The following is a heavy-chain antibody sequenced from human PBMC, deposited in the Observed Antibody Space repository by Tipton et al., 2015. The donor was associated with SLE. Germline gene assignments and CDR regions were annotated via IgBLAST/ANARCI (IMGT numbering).Heavy chain of an antibody. CDR2: MFSSGDT. CDR3: ARGDLYDYIWGSYRLDAFDI. CDR1: GASIKSGSYF. V-gene: IGHV4-61*02. D-gene: IGHD3-16*02. Sequence: TLSLTCTVSGASIKSGSYFWTWIRQPAGKGLEWIGRMFSSGDTNYNPSLKSRLTMSVDTSRNQFSLKLSSVTAADTAVYYCARGDLYDYIWGSYRLDAFDIWGQGTMVTVSS. J-gene: IGHJ3*02.